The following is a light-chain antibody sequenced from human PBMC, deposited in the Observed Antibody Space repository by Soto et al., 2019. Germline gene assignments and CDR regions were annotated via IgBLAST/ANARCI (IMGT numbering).Light chain of an antibody. CDR2: EGS. V-gene: IGLV2-14*02. J-gene: IGLJ1*01. CDR1: SSDVGNYNL. Sequence: QSVLTQPASVSGSPGQSITISCTGTSSDVGNYNLVSWYQQHPGKAPKLMIYEGSKRPSGVSDRFSGSKSGNTASLTISGLQAEDEADYYCSSYTSSNTFYVFGTGTKVTVL. CDR3: SSYTSSNTFYV.